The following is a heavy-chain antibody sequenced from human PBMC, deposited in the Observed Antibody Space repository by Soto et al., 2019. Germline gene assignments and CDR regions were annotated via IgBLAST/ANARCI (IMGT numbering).Heavy chain of an antibody. CDR3: ARGLYPDS. Sequence: QVQLQESGPGLVRPSQTLSLTCTVSAGSISSGGDYWSWIRQQPGRGLEWIGYIYYSGSTSYNPSLMSRVSISLDTSENQFSLELSSVTAADTAVYYCARGLYPDSWGQGTLVTVSS. D-gene: IGHD2-2*01. J-gene: IGHJ4*02. CDR2: IYYSGST. V-gene: IGHV4-31*03. CDR1: AGSISSGGDY.